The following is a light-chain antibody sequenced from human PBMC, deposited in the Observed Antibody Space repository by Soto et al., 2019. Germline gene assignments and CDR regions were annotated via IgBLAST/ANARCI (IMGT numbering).Light chain of an antibody. CDR1: QSISSW. J-gene: IGKJ1*01. V-gene: IGKV1-5*03. CDR2: KAS. CDR3: QQYNSYS. Sequence: DIQMTQSPSTLSASVGDRLTITCRASQSISSWLAWYQQKPGKAPKLLIYKASSLESGVPSRFSGSGSGTEFTLTISSLQPDDFATDYCQQYNSYSFGQGTKVDIK.